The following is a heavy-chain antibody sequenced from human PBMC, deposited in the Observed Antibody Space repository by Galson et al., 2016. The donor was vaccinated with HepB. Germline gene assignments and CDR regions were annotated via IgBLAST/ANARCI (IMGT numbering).Heavy chain of an antibody. CDR1: GDSVSTNSAA. V-gene: IGHV6-1*01. CDR2: TYFRSKWYN. D-gene: IGHD1-1*01. Sequence: CAISGDSVSTNSAAWNWIRQSPSRGLEWLGRTYFRSKWYNDYALSVKSRRTINPDTSKNQFSLQLKYVAPEDTAVYFCARSVNWAFDYWGPGTLVTVSS. CDR3: ARSVNWAFDY. J-gene: IGHJ4*02.